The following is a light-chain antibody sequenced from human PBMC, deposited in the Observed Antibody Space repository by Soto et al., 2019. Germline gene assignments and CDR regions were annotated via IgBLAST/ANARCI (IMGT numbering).Light chain of an antibody. V-gene: IGKV3-20*01. CDR2: DAS. J-gene: IGKJ4*01. Sequence: EIELTQSPGTLSLSPGERATLSCRASQSVTKNYLAWYQQKPGQAPRLLIDDASRRATGIPDRFSGSGSGTDFTLTISRLEPEDFAVYYCQQCSSLPLTFGGGTKVEIK. CDR3: QQCSSLPLT. CDR1: QSVTKNY.